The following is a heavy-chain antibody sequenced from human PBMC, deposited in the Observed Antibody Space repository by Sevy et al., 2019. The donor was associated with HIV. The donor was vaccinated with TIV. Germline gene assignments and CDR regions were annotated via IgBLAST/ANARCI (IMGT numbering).Heavy chain of an antibody. V-gene: IGHV3-21*06. CDR3: ARDRDYYGSGTHDH. J-gene: IGHJ4*02. CDR2: ISSGSSYI. Sequence: GGSLRLSCAASEFTFRDYTMNWVRQTPGKGLEWVSYISSGSSYIRYADSVKGRFTISRDNAENSLYLQMNSLRAEDAGVYYCARDRDYYGSGTHDHWGQGTLVTVSS. CDR1: EFTFRDYT. D-gene: IGHD3-10*01.